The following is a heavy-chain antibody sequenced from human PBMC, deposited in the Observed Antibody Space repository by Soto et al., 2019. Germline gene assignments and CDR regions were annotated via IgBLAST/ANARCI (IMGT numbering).Heavy chain of an antibody. J-gene: IGHJ4*02. V-gene: IGHV3-33*01. CDR2: IWSDGTHK. CDR1: GFTFSNYG. Sequence: QVQLVESGGGVVQPGRSLRLSCAASGFTFSNYGMHWVRQAPGKGLEWVAVIWSDGTHKDYGDSVKGRFTVSRDKAKNTVYLPTDGLAVENTVVHYGVSAEIQRWSYVGTFEYWGQGTLVTVSS. CDR3: VSAEIQRWSYVGTFEY. D-gene: IGHD5-18*01.